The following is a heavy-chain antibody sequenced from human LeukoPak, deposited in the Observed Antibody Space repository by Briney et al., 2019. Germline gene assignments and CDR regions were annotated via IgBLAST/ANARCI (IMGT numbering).Heavy chain of an antibody. CDR2: ISGSGSGGST. J-gene: IGHJ5*02. CDR1: GFTFSSSA. Sequence: GGSLRLSCAASGFTFSSSAMSWVRQAPGKGLEWVSNISGSGSGGSTYYADSVKGRFTISRDNSKNTLYLQMNSLRAEDTAVYYCARDTGGRGWFDPWGQGTLVTVSS. V-gene: IGHV3-23*01. D-gene: IGHD2-8*02. CDR3: ARDTGGRGWFDP.